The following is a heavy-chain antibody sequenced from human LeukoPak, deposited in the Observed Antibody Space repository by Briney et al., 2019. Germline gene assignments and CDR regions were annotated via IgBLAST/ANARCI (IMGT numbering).Heavy chain of an antibody. D-gene: IGHD3-10*02. V-gene: IGHV3-48*03. Sequence: AGGSLRLSCAASGFDFSTYVMIWVRQAPGKEPEWISYIGSSGSLTYYADSVKGRFTGSRDNARNSLYLQMNSLRVDDTAIYYCARASLHNYVGRGYGYYFDYWGQGDLVTVSS. J-gene: IGHJ4*02. CDR1: GFDFSTYV. CDR3: ARASLHNYVGRGYGYYFDY. CDR2: IGSSGSLT.